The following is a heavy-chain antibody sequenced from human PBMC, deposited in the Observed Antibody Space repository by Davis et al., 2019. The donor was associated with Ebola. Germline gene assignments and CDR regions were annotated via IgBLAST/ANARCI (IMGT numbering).Heavy chain of an antibody. Sequence: GESLKISCKGSGYTFPTYWIGWVRQMPGKGLEWMGIIYPGDSDTRYSPSFQGQVTITADKSITTAYLQWSSLKASDTAMYYCARRGGWSGAFLGYWGQGTLVTVSS. CDR1: GYTFPTYW. D-gene: IGHD3-3*02. V-gene: IGHV5-51*01. CDR2: IYPGDSDT. CDR3: ARRGGWSGAFLGY. J-gene: IGHJ4*02.